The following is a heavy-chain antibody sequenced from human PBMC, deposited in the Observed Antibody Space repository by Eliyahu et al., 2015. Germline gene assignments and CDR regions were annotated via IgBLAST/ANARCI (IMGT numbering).Heavy chain of an antibody. CDR1: GFTFSSHA. CDR2: ISGSGDST. J-gene: IGHJ4*02. CDR3: AQGAKDLDY. D-gene: IGHD3-16*01. V-gene: IGHV3-23*01. Sequence: EVXLLESGGGLVQPGGSLRLSCAASGFTFSSHAMTWVRQAPGKGLEWVSTISGSGDSTYYVGSVKGRFSISRDNSKSTMLLLMNSLSAEDTAVYYCAQGAKDLDYWGQGTVVTVSS.